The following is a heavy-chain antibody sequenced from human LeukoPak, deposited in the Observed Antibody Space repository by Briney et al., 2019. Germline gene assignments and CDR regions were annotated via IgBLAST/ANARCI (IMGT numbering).Heavy chain of an antibody. V-gene: IGHV4-34*01. Sequence: SDTLSLTCAVYGGTFSSYYWSWFRQPPGKGLEWIGEINHSGSTNYNPSLKSRVTISVDTSKNQFSLKLSSVTAADTAVYYCARGLYYDFWSGYSNWFDPWGQGTLVTVSS. CDR1: GGTFSSYY. CDR3: ARGLYYDFWSGYSNWFDP. CDR2: INHSGST. D-gene: IGHD3-3*01. J-gene: IGHJ5*02.